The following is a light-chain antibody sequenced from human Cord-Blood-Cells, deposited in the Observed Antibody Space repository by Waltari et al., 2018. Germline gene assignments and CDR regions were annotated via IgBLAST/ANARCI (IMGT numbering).Light chain of an antibody. Sequence: QLVLPQSPSASPSLGASVKLTCTLSSGHSSYAIAPHQQQPEKGPRYLMKLNSDGSHSKGDGIPDRFSGSSSGAERYLTISSLQSEDEADYYCQTWGTGIHVVFGGGTKLTVL. CDR2: LNSDGSH. CDR3: QTWGTGIHVV. CDR1: SGHSSYA. J-gene: IGLJ2*01. V-gene: IGLV4-69*01.